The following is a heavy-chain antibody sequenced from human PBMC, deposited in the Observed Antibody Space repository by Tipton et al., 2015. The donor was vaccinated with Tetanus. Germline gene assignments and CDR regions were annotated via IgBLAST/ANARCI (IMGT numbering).Heavy chain of an antibody. V-gene: IGHV4-59*12. J-gene: IGHJ5*02. D-gene: IGHD1-26*01. CDR2: VSSSGRT. CDR3: ARDHRLSASYAGWFDP. Sequence: TLSLTCTVSGASISNFYWSWIRQPPGKGLEWIAYVSSSGRTNYNPSLKSRVTISVDTSSSQFSLRLTSVTAADTAIYYCARDHRLSASYAGWFDPWGQGTLVTVSS. CDR1: GASISNFY.